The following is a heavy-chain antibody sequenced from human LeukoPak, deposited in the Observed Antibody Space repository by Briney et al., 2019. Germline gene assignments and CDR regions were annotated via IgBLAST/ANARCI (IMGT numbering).Heavy chain of an antibody. D-gene: IGHD3-3*01. CDR2: ISYDGSNK. J-gene: IGHJ6*03. Sequence: PGRSLRLSCAASGFTFSSYAMHWVRQAPCKGLEWVAVISYDGSNKYYADSVKGRFTISRDNSKNTLYLQMNSPRAEDTAVYYCAGGPPYYDFWSGYPLDYYYYMDVWGKGTTVTVSS. CDR3: AGGPPYYDFWSGYPLDYYYYMDV. CDR1: GFTFSSYA. V-gene: IGHV3-30*04.